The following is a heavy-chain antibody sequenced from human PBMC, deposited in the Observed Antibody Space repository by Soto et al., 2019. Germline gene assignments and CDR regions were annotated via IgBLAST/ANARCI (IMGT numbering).Heavy chain of an antibody. CDR2: IYDSGST. CDR1: GDSISRGGYS. D-gene: IGHD6-6*01. V-gene: IGHV4-30-2*01. CDR3: ARGSSSYYDYGMDV. J-gene: IGHJ6*02. Sequence: PSETLSLTCAVSGDSISRGGYSWTWIRQPPGKALEWIGNIYDSGSTSYNPSLKSRVTISVDTSKNQFSLRLTSVTAADTAMYFCARGSSSYYDYGMDVWGQGTTVTVSS.